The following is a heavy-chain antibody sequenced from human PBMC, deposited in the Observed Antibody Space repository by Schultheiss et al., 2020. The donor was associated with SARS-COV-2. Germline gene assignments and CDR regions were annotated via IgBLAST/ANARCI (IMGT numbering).Heavy chain of an antibody. CDR2: ISGSGGST. Sequence: GESLKISCAASGFTFSSYAMSWVRQAPGKGLEWVSAISGSGGSTYYADSVKGRFTISRDNSKNTLYLQMNSLRAEDTAVYYCAKATYCSSTSCYTYFDYWGQGTLVTVSS. J-gene: IGHJ4*02. CDR3: AKATYCSSTSCYTYFDY. CDR1: GFTFSSYA. V-gene: IGHV3-23*01. D-gene: IGHD2-2*02.